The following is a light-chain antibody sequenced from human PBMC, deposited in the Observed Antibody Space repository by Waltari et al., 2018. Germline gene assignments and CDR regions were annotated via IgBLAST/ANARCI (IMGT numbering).Light chain of an antibody. V-gene: IGKV1-39*01. CDR1: QTISRY. J-gene: IGKJ1*01. CDR2: AAS. CDR3: QESYSFTRT. Sequence: DIQMPPSPSSLSASLGDRVTITCRASQTISRYLNWYQQKPGKAPNLLSYAASSLQSGVPSRFSGSGSGRDFTLIITSLQPEDFATYYCQESYSFTRTFGQGTKVEIK.